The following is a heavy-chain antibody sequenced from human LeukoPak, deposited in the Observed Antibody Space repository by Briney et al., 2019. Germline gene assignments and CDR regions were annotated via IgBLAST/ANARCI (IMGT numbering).Heavy chain of an antibody. J-gene: IGHJ6*03. CDR1: GFTFSGSA. V-gene: IGHV3-73*01. CDR2: IRSKANRYAT. D-gene: IGHD6-13*01. Sequence: GSLRLSCAASGFTFSGSAMHWVRQASGKGLGWVGRIRSKANRYATAYAASGKDRFTISRDESKHTAYLQMNSLKTEDTAVYYCTRSVQQLVNSYYYYYYMDVWGKGTTVTVSS. CDR3: TRSVQQLVNSYYYYYYMDV.